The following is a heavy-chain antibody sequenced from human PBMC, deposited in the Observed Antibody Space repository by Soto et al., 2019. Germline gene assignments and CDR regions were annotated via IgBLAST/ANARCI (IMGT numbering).Heavy chain of an antibody. V-gene: IGHV1-2*02. CDR2: INPDTGVT. J-gene: IGHJ4*02. CDR1: GYIFTGHY. CDR3: ARAYSGTYAFDY. D-gene: IGHD6-19*01. Sequence: QVQLVQSGAEVKKPGASVKVSCKTSGYIFTGHYMQWVRQAPGQGLEWMGWINPDTGVTNFAQRFQGRVTLASDTSITTVYMEVSRLTSDDTAVYFCARAYSGTYAFDYWGQGTLVTVSS.